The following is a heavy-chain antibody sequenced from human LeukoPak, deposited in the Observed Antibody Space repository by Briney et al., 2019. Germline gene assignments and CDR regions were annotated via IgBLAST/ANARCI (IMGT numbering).Heavy chain of an antibody. Sequence: SETLSLTCAVYGGSFGGYYWSWIRQPPGKGLEWIGEINHSGSTNYNPSLKSRVTISVDTSKNQFSLKLSSMTAADTAAYYCTKSDGYGLIRICGRGTMVTVSS. CDR2: INHSGST. J-gene: IGHJ3*02. CDR1: GGSFGGYY. D-gene: IGHD3-10*01. CDR3: TKSDGYGLIRI. V-gene: IGHV4-34*03.